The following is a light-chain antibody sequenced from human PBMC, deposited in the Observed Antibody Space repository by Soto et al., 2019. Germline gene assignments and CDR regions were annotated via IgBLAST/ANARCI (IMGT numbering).Light chain of an antibody. CDR2: EVS. CDR1: SSDVGGYNY. Sequence: QPVLTQPPSASGSPGQSVTISCTGTSSDVGGYNYVSWYQQHPGKAPKLMIYEVSKRPSGVPDRFSGSKSGNTASLTVSGLQAEDDADYYCSAYAGSNNLRVFGTGTKLTVL. J-gene: IGLJ1*01. V-gene: IGLV2-8*01. CDR3: SAYAGSNNLRV.